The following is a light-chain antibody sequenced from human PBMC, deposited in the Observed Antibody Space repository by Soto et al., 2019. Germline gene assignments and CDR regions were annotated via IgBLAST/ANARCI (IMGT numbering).Light chain of an antibody. CDR1: TSNIGSTY. V-gene: IGLV1-47*01. CDR3: ASWDDNLNGPV. Sequence: QSVLTQPPSASGTPGQRVTISCSGSTSNIGSTYVFWYQQVPGTAPTLLIYKNNQRPSGVSDRFSGSKSGTSASLAISGLRVDDEADYYCASWDDNLNGPVFGTGTKLTVL. J-gene: IGLJ1*01. CDR2: KNN.